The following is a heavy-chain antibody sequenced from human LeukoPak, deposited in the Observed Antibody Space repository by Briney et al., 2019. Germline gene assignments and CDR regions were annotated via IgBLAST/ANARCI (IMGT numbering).Heavy chain of an antibody. D-gene: IGHD5-12*01. CDR1: GYTFTSYG. J-gene: IGHJ4*02. CDR3: ARDGYSGYDSNYFDY. V-gene: IGHV1-18*01. Sequence: ASVKVSCKASGYTFTSYGISWVRQAPGQGLEWMGWISAYNGNTNYAQKLQGRVTMTTDTSTSTAYMELRSLRSDDTVVYYCARDGYSGYDSNYFDYWGQGTLVSVSS. CDR2: ISAYNGNT.